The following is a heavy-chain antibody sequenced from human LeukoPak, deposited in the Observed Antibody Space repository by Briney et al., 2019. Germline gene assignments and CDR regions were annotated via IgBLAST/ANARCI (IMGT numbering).Heavy chain of an antibody. D-gene: IGHD3-10*01. V-gene: IGHV3-53*01. J-gene: IGHJ4*02. Sequence: GGSLRLSCSASGXSVTSNYMSWVRQAPGKGLQWVSVIYSGGGTDYAGSVRGRFTISRDNSKNMLHLQMDNLRAEDTAVYYCARGFHFYASGTYSGAFDYWGQGTLVTVSS. CDR1: GXSVTSNY. CDR2: IYSGGGT. CDR3: ARGFHFYASGTYSGAFDY.